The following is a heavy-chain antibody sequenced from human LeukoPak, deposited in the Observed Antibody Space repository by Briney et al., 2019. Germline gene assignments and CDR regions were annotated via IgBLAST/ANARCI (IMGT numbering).Heavy chain of an antibody. CDR1: GFTFSSYA. V-gene: IGHV3-21*01. CDR2: ISSSSYI. CDR3: AELGITMIGGV. J-gene: IGHJ6*04. D-gene: IGHD3-10*02. Sequence: GGSLRLSCAASGFTFSSYAMSWVRQAPGKGLEWVSSISSSSYIYYADSVKGRFTISRDNAKNSLYLQMNSLRAEDTAVYYCAELGITMIGGVWGKGTTVTISS.